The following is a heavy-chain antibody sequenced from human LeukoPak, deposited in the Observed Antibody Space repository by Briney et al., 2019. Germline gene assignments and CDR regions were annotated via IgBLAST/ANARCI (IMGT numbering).Heavy chain of an antibody. CDR2: IKTQVYGGTT. D-gene: IGHD1-1*01. V-gene: IGHV3-49*04. CDR1: GFPFGDFA. J-gene: IGHJ4*02. CDR3: TRDHRDDWNPGYYFDY. Sequence: GGSLRLSCTTSGFPFGDFAMNWVRQAPGKGLEWVGFIKTQVYGGTTEYGASVKGRFTISRDDSRAIAYLKMNSLKTEDTAVYFCTRDHRDDWNPGYYFDYWGQGALVTVSS.